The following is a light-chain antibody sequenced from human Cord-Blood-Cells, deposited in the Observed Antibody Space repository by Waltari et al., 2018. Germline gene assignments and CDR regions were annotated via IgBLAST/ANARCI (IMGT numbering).Light chain of an antibody. Sequence: QSVLTQPPSVSGAPGQRVTISCTGSSSNIRAGHDVHWYQQLPGTAPKLLIYGNSNRPSGVPDRFSGSKSGTSASLAITGLQAEDEADYYCQSYDSSLSVWVFGGGTKLTVL. V-gene: IGLV1-40*01. CDR3: QSYDSSLSVWV. CDR2: GNS. CDR1: SSNIRAGHD. J-gene: IGLJ3*02.